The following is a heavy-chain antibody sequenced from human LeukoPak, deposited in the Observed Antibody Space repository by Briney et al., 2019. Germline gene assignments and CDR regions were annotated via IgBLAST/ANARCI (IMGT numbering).Heavy chain of an antibody. CDR3: ARDRYCSSTSCLDDAFDI. CDR1: GGTFSSYA. Sequence: GASVKVSCKASGGTFSSYAISWVRQAPGQGLEWRGGIIPIFGTAHYSQKFQGRVTITADRSTSTAYMELSSLRSEDTAVYYCARDRYCSSTSCLDDAFDIWGQGTLVTVSS. J-gene: IGHJ3*02. V-gene: IGHV1-69*06. D-gene: IGHD2-2*01. CDR2: IIPIFGTA.